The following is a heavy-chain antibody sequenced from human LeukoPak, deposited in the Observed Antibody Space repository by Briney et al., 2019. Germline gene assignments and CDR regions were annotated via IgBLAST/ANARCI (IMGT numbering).Heavy chain of an antibody. CDR1: GGSFSGYY. CDR3: TRGPGFWSGYSFDY. V-gene: IGHV4-34*01. Sequence: PSETLSLTCAVHGGSFSGYYWSCVRQPPGKGLGWIGEINDSGSTNYYPCLKSRVTISVATSTNKFSLILKSTAAAPTTLLYFTRGPGFWSGYSFDYWGKGTLVTVSS. D-gene: IGHD3-3*01. J-gene: IGHJ4*02. CDR2: INDSGST.